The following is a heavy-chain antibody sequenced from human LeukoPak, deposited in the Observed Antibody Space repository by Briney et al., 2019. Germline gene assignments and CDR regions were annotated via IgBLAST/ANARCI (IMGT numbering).Heavy chain of an antibody. CDR2: IIPIFGTA. D-gene: IGHD5-12*01. V-gene: IGHV1-69*13. CDR1: GGTFSSYA. Sequence: SVKVSCKASGGTFSSYAISWVRQAPGQGLEWMGGIIPIFGTANYAQKFQGRVTITADESTSTAYMELSSLRSEDTAVYYCARDVASGHGYERYFDYWGQGTLVTVFS. CDR3: ARDVASGHGYERYFDY. J-gene: IGHJ4*02.